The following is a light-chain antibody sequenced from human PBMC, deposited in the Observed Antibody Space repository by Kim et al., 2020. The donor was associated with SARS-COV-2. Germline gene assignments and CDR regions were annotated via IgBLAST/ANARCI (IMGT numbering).Light chain of an antibody. Sequence: SASVGDRVTITCRASQNVANFLNWYQQGPGKAPKLLIYSASSLQSGVPSRFSGSGSVTDFTLTISSLQPEDFATYFCQQSYFIPYTFGQGTKLEI. CDR3: QQSYFIPYT. CDR2: SAS. CDR1: QNVANF. V-gene: IGKV1-39*01. J-gene: IGKJ2*01.